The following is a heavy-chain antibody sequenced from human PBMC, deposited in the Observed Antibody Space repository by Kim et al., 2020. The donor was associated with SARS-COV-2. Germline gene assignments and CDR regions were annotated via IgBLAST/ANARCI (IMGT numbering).Heavy chain of an antibody. V-gene: IGHV3-33*05. D-gene: IGHD3-10*01. CDR3: ASDTGVTSRCGSGAFQN. Sequence: GGSLRLSCVASGFTFSDFAMHWVCLVPGKGLEWVSVISFDGRNKYYTESVKGRFTIYRDDAQKTLYLKMDSLRAEDTAVYYCASDTGVTSRCGSGAFQNWGRDPPVTVSS. CDR2: ISFDGRNK. CDR1: GFTFSDFA. J-gene: IGHJ1*01.